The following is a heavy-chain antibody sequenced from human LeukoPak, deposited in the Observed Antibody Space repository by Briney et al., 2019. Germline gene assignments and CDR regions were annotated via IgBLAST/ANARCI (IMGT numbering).Heavy chain of an antibody. V-gene: IGHV4-59*08. D-gene: IGHD3-22*01. CDR1: GASISSYY. Sequence: SETLSLTCAVAGASISSYYWSSIRQPPGKGLEWIGYIYDSGSTNYNPSLKSRVTISVDMSKNQFSLKLRSVTAADTAVYYFAGGRYYYKSCGYYRNEFFQHWGQGTLVTVSS. CDR3: AGGRYYYKSCGYYRNEFFQH. CDR2: IYDSGST. J-gene: IGHJ1*01.